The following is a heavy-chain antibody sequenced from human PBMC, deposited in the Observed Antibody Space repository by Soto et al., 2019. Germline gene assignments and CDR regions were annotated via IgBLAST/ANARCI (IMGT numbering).Heavy chain of an antibody. Sequence: EVQLVESGGGLVQPGGSLRLSCAASGFTFSSYSMNWVRQAPGKGLEWFSYISSSSSTIYYADSVKGRFTISRDNAKNSLYLQMNSLRDEDTAVYYCARSGDSYDSSGYYYWGQGTLVTVSS. D-gene: IGHD3-22*01. J-gene: IGHJ4*02. V-gene: IGHV3-48*02. CDR1: GFTFSSYS. CDR2: ISSSSSTI. CDR3: ARSGDSYDSSGYYY.